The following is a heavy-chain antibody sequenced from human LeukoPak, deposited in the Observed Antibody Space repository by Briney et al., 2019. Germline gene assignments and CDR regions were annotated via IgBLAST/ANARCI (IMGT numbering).Heavy chain of an antibody. CDR3: AREQNYYFDY. Sequence: SEILSLTCTVSGGSISSGGHYWSWIRQHPGKGLEWIGYIYYSGSTHYNPTLESRVTISVDTSKNQFSLKLSSVTAADTAVYYCAREQNYYFDYWGQGTLVPVSS. V-gene: IGHV4-31*03. CDR1: GGSISSGGHY. J-gene: IGHJ4*02. CDR2: IYYSGST.